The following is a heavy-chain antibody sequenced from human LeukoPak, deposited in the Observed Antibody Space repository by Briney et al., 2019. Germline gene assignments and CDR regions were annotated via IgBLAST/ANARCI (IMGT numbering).Heavy chain of an antibody. CDR3: ARERGRSYGSVPYYYYYMDV. CDR2: ITPNNGNI. Sequence: GASVKVSCKASGYTFTTYGITWVRQAPGQGLEWMGWITPNNGNINYAQKFQGRFTMTTDTSTTTAYMELRSLRSDDTAVYYCARERGRSYGSVPYYYYYMDVWGKGTTVTVSS. CDR1: GYTFTTYG. J-gene: IGHJ6*03. V-gene: IGHV1-18*01. D-gene: IGHD5-18*01.